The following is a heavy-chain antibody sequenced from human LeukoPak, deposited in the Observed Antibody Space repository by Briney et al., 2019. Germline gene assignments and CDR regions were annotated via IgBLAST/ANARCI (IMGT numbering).Heavy chain of an antibody. D-gene: IGHD2-21*02. CDR1: GGTFSSYA. J-gene: IGHJ5*02. Sequence: GASVKVSCKASGGTFSSYAISWVRQAPGQGLEWMGGIIPVFGTANYAQKFQGRVTITADESTSTAYMELSSLRSEDTAVYYCASSAYCGGDCYSRHWLDPWGQGTLVTVSS. CDR3: ASSAYCGGDCYSRHWLDP. V-gene: IGHV1-69*13. CDR2: IIPVFGTA.